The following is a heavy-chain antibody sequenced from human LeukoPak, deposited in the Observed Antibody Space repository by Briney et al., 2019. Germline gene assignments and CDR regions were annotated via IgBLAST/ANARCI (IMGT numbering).Heavy chain of an antibody. J-gene: IGHJ4*02. D-gene: IGHD2-15*01. CDR3: ARRGTYCSGGSCYFHPFDY. CDR2: IYYSGST. V-gene: IGHV4-39*01. CDR1: GGSISSSSYY. Sequence: SETLSLTCTVSGGSISSSSYYWGWIRQPPGKGLEWIGSIYYSGSTYYNPSLKSRVTISVDTSKNQFSLKLSSVTAADTAVYYCARRGTYCSGGSCYFHPFDYWGQGTLVTVSS.